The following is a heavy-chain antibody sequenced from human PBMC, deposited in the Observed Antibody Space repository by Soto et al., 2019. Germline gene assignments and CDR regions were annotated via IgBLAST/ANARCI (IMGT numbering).Heavy chain of an antibody. Sequence: GESLKISCKGSGYSFTSYWIGWVRQMPGKGLEWMGIIYPGDSDTRYSPSFQGQDTISADKSISTAYLQWSSLKASDTAMYYWARLGPIVVVLVASRSCYYYDHQAVWGKGSTVPVSS. CDR3: ARLGPIVVVLVASRSCYYYDHQAV. CDR1: GYSFTSYW. J-gene: IGHJ6*03. CDR2: IYPGDSDT. V-gene: IGHV5-51*01. D-gene: IGHD2-2*01.